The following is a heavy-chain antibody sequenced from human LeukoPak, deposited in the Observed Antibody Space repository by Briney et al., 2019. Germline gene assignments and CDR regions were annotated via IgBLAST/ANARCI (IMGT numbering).Heavy chain of an antibody. V-gene: IGHV4-31*03. D-gene: IGHD5-12*01. CDR2: IYNGGSD. CDR3: ATAVNEWVRHNFDY. J-gene: IGHJ4*02. CDR1: GGSVSSGNVS. Sequence: SQTLSLTCTVSGGSVSSGNVSWSWIRQQPGKGLGGIGYIYNGGSDYYNPSLRSRVLISADTSKNQLSLELSSVTAADTALYYCATAVNEWVRHNFDYWGQGSLVTVSS.